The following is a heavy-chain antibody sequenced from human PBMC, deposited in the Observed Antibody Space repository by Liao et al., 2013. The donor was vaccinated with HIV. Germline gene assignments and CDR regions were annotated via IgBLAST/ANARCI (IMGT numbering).Heavy chain of an antibody. D-gene: IGHD6-13*01. J-gene: IGHJ4*02. CDR1: GGSISSDY. CDR2: IYYTGST. Sequence: QVQLQESGPGLVKPSETLSLTCSVSGGSISSDYWSWIRQSPGKGLEWIGYIYYTGSTNYNPSLKSRVAISVDTSKNQFSLKLSSVTAADTAVYYCAREGRAAAGFDYWGQGTQVTVSS. V-gene: IGHV4-59*01. CDR3: AREGRAAAGFDY.